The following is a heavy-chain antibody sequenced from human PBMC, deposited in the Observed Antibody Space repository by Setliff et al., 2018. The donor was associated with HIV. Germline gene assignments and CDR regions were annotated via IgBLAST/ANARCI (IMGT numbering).Heavy chain of an antibody. J-gene: IGHJ1*01. CDR1: GYRFNTYG. CDR2: TSPYNGDT. V-gene: IGHV1-18*01. Sequence: WASVKVSCKASGYRFNTYGISWVRQAPGQGLEWMGWTSPYNGDTRFAQSPQGRVALTTDTSTNTAYMEMRTLRSDDTAVYYCVRGVTRDISGYYRDEYFQHWGQGTPVTVS. D-gene: IGHD3-22*01. CDR3: VRGVTRDISGYYRDEYFQH.